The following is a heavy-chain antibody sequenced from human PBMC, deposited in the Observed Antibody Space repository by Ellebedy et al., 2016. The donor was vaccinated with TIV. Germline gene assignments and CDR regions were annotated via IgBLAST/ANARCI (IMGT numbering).Heavy chain of an antibody. J-gene: IGHJ4*02. CDR1: GYTFTSYG. D-gene: IGHD6-25*01. V-gene: IGHV1-69*06. CDR2: IIPIFGTA. CDR3: ARENLGGVPQAPY. Sequence: SVKVSXKASGYTFTSYGISWVRQAPGQGLEWMGGIIPIFGTANYAQKFQGRVTITADKSTSTAYMELSSLRSEDTAVYYCARENLGGVPQAPYWGQGTLVTVSS.